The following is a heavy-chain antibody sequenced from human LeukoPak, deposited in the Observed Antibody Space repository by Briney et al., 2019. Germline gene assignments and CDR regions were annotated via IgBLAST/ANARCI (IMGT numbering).Heavy chain of an antibody. CDR2: LYSGGST. Sequence: GGSLRLSCAASGLTVSSNYMSWVRQAPGKGLEWVSVLYSGGSTYYADSVKGRFTISRDNSKNTLYLQMNSLRAKDTAVYYCARSREHKYEVDYWGQGTLVTVSS. CDR3: ARSREHKYEVDY. CDR1: GLTVSSNY. J-gene: IGHJ4*02. V-gene: IGHV3-53*01. D-gene: IGHD1/OR15-1a*01.